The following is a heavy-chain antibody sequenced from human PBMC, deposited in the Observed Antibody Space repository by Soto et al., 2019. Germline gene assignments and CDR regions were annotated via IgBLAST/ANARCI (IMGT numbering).Heavy chain of an antibody. CDR1: GGTFSSYA. V-gene: IGHV1-69*13. CDR2: IIPMYGTA. Sequence: GASVKVSCKASGGTFSSYAISWVRQAPGQGLEWMGGIIPMYGTANYAQKFQGRVTITADESTSTAYMERSSLRSEDTAVYYCASRVGYCSSTGCYTYSDYYGMDAWGQGTTVTVSS. J-gene: IGHJ6*02. D-gene: IGHD2-2*02. CDR3: ASRVGYCSSTGCYTYSDYYGMDA.